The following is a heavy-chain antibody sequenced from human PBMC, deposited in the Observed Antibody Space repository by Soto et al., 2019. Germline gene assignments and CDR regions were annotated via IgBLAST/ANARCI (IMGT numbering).Heavy chain of an antibody. CDR2: IIPIFGTA. J-gene: IGHJ5*02. CDR1: GGTFSSYA. CDR3: ARDTGRENWFDP. D-gene: IGHD1-26*01. Sequence: SVKVSCKASGGTFSSYAISWVRQAPGQGLEWMGGIIPIFGTANYAQKFQGRVTINADESTSTAYMELSSLRSEDTAVYYCARDTGRENWFDPWGQGTLVTVSS. V-gene: IGHV1-69*13.